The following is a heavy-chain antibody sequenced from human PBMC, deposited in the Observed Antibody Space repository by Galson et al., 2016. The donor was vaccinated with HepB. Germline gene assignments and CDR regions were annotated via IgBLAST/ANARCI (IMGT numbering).Heavy chain of an antibody. CDR1: NGSIISSNW. Sequence: LSLTCAVSNGSIISSNWWDWVRQPPGKGLEWIGEIYHSGSTNYNPSLTSRVTISIGKSRNQFSLRLTSVTAADTAVYYCAALVSSWSQLDYWGQGMLVTVSS. CDR2: IYHSGST. J-gene: IGHJ4*02. D-gene: IGHD6-13*01. CDR3: AALVSSWSQLDY. V-gene: IGHV4-4*02.